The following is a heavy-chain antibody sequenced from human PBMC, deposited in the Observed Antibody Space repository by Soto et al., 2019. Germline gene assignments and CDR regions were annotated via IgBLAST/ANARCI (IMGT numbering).Heavy chain of an antibody. CDR1: GYTFTSYG. Sequence: ASVKVSCKASGYTFTSYGISWVRQAPGQGLEWMGWISAYNGNTNYAQKLQGRVTMTTDTSTSTAYMELRSLRSDDTAVYYCARVAYRSSTSCYSDYWGQGTLDTVSS. V-gene: IGHV1-18*04. CDR2: ISAYNGNT. J-gene: IGHJ4*02. D-gene: IGHD2-2*01. CDR3: ARVAYRSSTSCYSDY.